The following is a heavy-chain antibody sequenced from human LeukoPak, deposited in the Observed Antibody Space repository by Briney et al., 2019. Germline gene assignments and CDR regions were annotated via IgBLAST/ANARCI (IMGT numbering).Heavy chain of an antibody. J-gene: IGHJ4*02. Sequence: PSETLSPTCAVYGGSFSGYYWSWIRQPPGKGLEWIGEINHSGSTNYNPSLKSRVTISVDTSKNQFSLKLSSVTAADTAVYYCARALYQPEMATIYYFDYWGQGTLVTVSS. D-gene: IGHD5-12*01. V-gene: IGHV4-34*01. CDR2: INHSGST. CDR1: GGSFSGYY. CDR3: ARALYQPEMATIYYFDY.